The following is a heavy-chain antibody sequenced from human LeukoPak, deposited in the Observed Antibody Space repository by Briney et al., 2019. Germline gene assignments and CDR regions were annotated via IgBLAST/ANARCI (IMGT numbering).Heavy chain of an antibody. CDR2: ISSNGGST. CDR1: GFTFSSYA. D-gene: IGHD2-2*01. J-gene: IGHJ4*02. V-gene: IGHV3-64D*06. CDR3: VREDKYQLLWAFDY. Sequence: GGSLRLSCPASGFTFSSYAMHWVRQAPGKGLEYVSAISSNGGSTYYADSVKGRFTISRDNSKNTLYLQMSSLRAEDTAVYYCVREDKYQLLWAFDYWGQGTLVTVSS.